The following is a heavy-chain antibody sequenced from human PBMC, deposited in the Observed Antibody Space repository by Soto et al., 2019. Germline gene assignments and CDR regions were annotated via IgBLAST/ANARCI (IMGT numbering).Heavy chain of an antibody. CDR2: ISYDGSNK. J-gene: IGHJ4*02. Sequence: PGVSLRLSCAASGFTFSSYAVHRVRQAPGKGLEWVAAISYDGSNKYHADSVKGRFTISRDNSKNTLYLQMNSLRAEDTAVYYCAREEYDEGLGPVDYWGQGTLVTVSS. D-gene: IGHD1-1*01. V-gene: IGHV3-30-3*01. CDR3: AREEYDEGLGPVDY. CDR1: GFTFSSYA.